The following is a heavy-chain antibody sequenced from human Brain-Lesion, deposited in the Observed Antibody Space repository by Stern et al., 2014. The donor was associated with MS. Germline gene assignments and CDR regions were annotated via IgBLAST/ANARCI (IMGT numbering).Heavy chain of an antibody. V-gene: IGHV3-9*01. CDR1: GFTFDDYA. Sequence: EVQLVESGGDLVQPGRSLRLSCAAFGFTFDDYAMHLVRQAPGQGLEWVAGISWNSGTIGYADSVKGRFTTSRDNAYSSLYLQMNSLRPEDTALYYCARDITGSSAYFAYWGQGTLVTVSS. D-gene: IGHD1-14*01. CDR3: ARDITGSSAYFAY. CDR2: ISWNSGTI. J-gene: IGHJ4*02.